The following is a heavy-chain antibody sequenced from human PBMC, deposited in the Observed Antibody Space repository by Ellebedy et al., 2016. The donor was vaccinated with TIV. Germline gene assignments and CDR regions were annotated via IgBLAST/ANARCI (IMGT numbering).Heavy chain of an antibody. CDR3: ARLVLVPEFNWFDP. D-gene: IGHD6-13*01. V-gene: IGHV4-34*01. Sequence: MPSETLSLTCAVYGGSFSGYYWSWIRQPPGKGLEWIGEINHSGSTNYNPSLKSRVTISVDTSKNQFPLKLSSVTAAETAVYYCARLVLVPEFNWFDPWGQGTLVTVSS. CDR2: INHSGST. CDR1: GGSFSGYY. J-gene: IGHJ5*02.